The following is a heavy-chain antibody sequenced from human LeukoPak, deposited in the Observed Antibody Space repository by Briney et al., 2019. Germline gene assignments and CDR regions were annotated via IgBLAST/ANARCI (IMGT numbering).Heavy chain of an antibody. Sequence: GGSLRLSCAASGFTFSSYAMPWVRQAPGKGLEWVAVISYDGSNKYYADSVKGRFTISRDNSKNTLYLQMNSLRAEDTAVYYCARLMTTVTTDYYYYYGMDVWGQGTTVTVSS. CDR2: ISYDGSNK. J-gene: IGHJ6*02. CDR1: GFTFSSYA. CDR3: ARLMTTVTTDYYYYYGMDV. V-gene: IGHV3-30-3*01. D-gene: IGHD4-17*01.